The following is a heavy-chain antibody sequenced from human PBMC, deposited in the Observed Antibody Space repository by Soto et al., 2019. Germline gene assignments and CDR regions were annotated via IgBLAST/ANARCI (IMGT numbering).Heavy chain of an antibody. D-gene: IGHD2-21*02. CDR1: GGSISSGDYY. J-gene: IGHJ3*02. CDR2: IYYSGST. CDR3: ASVVVTAHDAFDI. Sequence: SETLSLTCTVSGGSISSGDYYWSWIRQPPGKGLEWIGYIYYSGSTYYNPSLKSRVTISVDTSKSQFSLKLSSVTAADTAVYYCASVVVTAHDAFDIWGQGTMVTVSS. V-gene: IGHV4-30-4*01.